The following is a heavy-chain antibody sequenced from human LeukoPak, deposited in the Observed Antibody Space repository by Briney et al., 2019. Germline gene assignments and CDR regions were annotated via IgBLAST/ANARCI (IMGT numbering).Heavy chain of an antibody. CDR1: GGSFSIGNW. Sequence: SGTLSLTCAISGGSFSIGNWWSWVRQPPGEGLEWIGEVFHTGSTNYNPSLKSRVTISVDTSKNQFSLKLSSVTAADTAVYYCARLPIGERNYYMDVWGKGTTVTVSS. J-gene: IGHJ6*03. V-gene: IGHV4-4*02. CDR3: ARLPIGERNYYMDV. CDR2: VFHTGST. D-gene: IGHD3-10*01.